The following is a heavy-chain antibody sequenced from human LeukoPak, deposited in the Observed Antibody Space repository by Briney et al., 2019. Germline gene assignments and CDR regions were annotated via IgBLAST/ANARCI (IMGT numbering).Heavy chain of an antibody. V-gene: IGHV3-73*01. D-gene: IGHD5-24*01. CDR3: TRQDGYNSSPYYYYYYMDV. J-gene: IGHJ6*03. CDR2: IRSKANSYAT. Sequence: GGSLRLSCAASGFTFSGSAMHWVRQASGKGLEWVGRIRSKANSYATAYAASVKGRFTISRDDSKNTAYLQMNSLKTEDTVVYYCTRQDGYNSSPYYYYYYMDVWGKGTTVTVSS. CDR1: GFTFSGSA.